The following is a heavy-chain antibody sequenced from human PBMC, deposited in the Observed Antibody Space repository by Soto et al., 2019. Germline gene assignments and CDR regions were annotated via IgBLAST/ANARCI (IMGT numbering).Heavy chain of an antibody. J-gene: IGHJ5*02. D-gene: IGHD6-6*01. CDR3: ARSIAARLNWFDP. V-gene: IGHV3-7*01. CDR1: GFTFSSYW. Sequence: GGSLRLSCAASGFTFSSYWMIWVRQAPGKGLEWVANIKQDGSEEYYVDSVKGRFTISRDNAKNSLYLQMNSLRAEDTAVYYCARSIAARLNWFDPWGQGTLVTVS. CDR2: IKQDGSEE.